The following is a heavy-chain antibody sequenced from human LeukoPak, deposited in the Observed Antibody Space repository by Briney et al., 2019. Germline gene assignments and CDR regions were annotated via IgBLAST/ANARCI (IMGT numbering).Heavy chain of an antibody. Sequence: SVNVSRKSSGYTFTDYYMHWVRQSPGQGLQWMGWINTNSGGKNYEQKLEGRVTMTRETSISTDYMELSRLRDDDTAVYYCARDEPNRWELSKGYFDYWGQGALVTVSS. CDR3: ARDEPNRWELSKGYFDY. CDR1: GYTFTDYY. D-gene: IGHD1-26*01. V-gene: IGHV1-2*02. J-gene: IGHJ4*02. CDR2: INTNSGGK.